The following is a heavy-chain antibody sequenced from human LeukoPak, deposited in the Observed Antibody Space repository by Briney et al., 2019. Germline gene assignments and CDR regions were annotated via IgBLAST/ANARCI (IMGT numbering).Heavy chain of an antibody. J-gene: IGHJ4*02. CDR1: GGAFRGYY. V-gene: IGHV4-34*01. D-gene: IGHD2-2*02. Sequence: SETLSLTCAVYGGAFRGYYWSWIRQPPGKGLEWIGEINHSGSSNYNPSLKSRVTISLDTSKNQFSLNLSSVTAADTAVYYCAREGYCSGTSCYNFNYWGQGTLVTVSS. CDR2: INHSGSS. CDR3: AREGYCSGTSCYNFNY.